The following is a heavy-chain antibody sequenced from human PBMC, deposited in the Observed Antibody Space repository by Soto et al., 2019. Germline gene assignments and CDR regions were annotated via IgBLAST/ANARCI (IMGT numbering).Heavy chain of an antibody. V-gene: IGHV2-5*02. Sequence: QITLKESGPTLVKPTQTLTLTCTFSGFSLSTSGVGVGWIRQPPGKALEWLALIYWDDDKRYSPSLKRRLTITKDASKNRVVLTMTNRDPVDTATYCCAHTRPPWGGMDVWGQGTTVTVSS. CDR2: IYWDDDK. D-gene: IGHD6-6*01. J-gene: IGHJ6*02. CDR3: AHTRPPWGGMDV. CDR1: GFSLSTSGVG.